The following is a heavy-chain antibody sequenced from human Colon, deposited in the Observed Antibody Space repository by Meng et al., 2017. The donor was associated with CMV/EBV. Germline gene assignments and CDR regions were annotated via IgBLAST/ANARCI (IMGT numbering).Heavy chain of an antibody. CDR2: INGDGSST. J-gene: IGHJ6*02. CDR1: GFIFSRYW. V-gene: IGHV3-74*01. CDR3: ARGDCSSTSCYFPDYYYYYGMDV. Sequence: GGSLRLSCAASGFIFSRYWMHWVRQVPGKGLVWVSRINGDGSSTSYADSVKGRFTISRDNAKNTLYLQMNNLRAEDTAVYFCARGDCSSTSCYFPDYYYYYGMDVWGQGTTVTVSS. D-gene: IGHD2-2*01.